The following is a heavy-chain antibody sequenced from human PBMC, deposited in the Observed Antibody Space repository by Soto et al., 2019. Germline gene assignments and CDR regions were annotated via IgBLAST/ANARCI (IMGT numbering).Heavy chain of an antibody. J-gene: IGHJ6*03. V-gene: IGHV1-58*02. CDR1: GFTFTSSA. CDR3: AAPSPGITGTTLGRNYYYMDV. Sequence: GASVKVSCKASGFTFTSSAMQWVRQARGQRLEWIGWIVVGSGNTNYAQKFQERVTITRDMSTSTAYMELSSLRSEDTAVYYCAAPSPGITGTTLGRNYYYMDVWGKGTTVTVSS. D-gene: IGHD1-7*01. CDR2: IVVGSGNT.